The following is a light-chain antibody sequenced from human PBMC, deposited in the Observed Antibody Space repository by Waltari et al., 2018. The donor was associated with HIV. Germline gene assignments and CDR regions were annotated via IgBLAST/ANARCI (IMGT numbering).Light chain of an antibody. J-gene: IGLJ2*01. CDR2: LNT. CDR3: QSFDNSLRAWGL. Sequence: QSVLMQPPTVSGPPGQRVTISCTGSSPNIGAGSLVHCYHQPPVAAPKHLIYLNTKRPSGVPDRFSGSKSGASASLAITGLQAEDEGDYYCQSFDNSLRAWGLFGGGTRLTVL. V-gene: IGLV1-40*01. CDR1: SPNIGAGSL.